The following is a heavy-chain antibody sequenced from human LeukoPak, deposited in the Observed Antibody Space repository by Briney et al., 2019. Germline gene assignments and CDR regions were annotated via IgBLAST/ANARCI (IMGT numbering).Heavy chain of an antibody. J-gene: IGHJ5*02. D-gene: IGHD6-19*01. CDR2: IYTSGST. CDR1: GGSISSGSYY. V-gene: IGHV4-61*02. Sequence: PSETLSLTCTVSGGSISSGSYYWSWIRQPAGKGLEWIGRIYTSGSTNYNPSLKSRVTISVDTSKNQFSLKLSSVTAADTAVYYCARVTSRQQRLLFNWFDPWGQGTLVTVSS. CDR3: ARVTSRQQRLLFNWFDP.